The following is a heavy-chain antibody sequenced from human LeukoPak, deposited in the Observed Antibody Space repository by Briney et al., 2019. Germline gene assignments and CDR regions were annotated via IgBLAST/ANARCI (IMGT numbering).Heavy chain of an antibody. Sequence: GGSLRLSCAASGFTVSSNYMSWVRQAPGKGLEWVSVIYSGGSTYYADSVKGRFTISRDNSKKTLYLLLNSLRAEDTAVYYCARHAASTTYCDLWSGYFPMFYYYMDVWGEETTVTV. CDR2: IYSGGST. V-gene: IGHV3-66*04. D-gene: IGHD3-3*01. CDR1: GFTVSSNY. CDR3: ARHAASTTYCDLWSGYFPMFYYYMDV. J-gene: IGHJ6*03.